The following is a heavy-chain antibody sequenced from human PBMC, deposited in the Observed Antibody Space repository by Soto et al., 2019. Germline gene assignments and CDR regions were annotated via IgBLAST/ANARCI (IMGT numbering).Heavy chain of an antibody. CDR1: GFTFTTYA. CDR3: AKEALTVAGNTLDY. CDR2: ITGSGGLT. V-gene: IGHV3-23*01. Sequence: EVQLLESGGGLVQPGGSLRLSCAASGFTFTTYAMSWVRQAPGKGLQWISAITGSGGLTYYPASVKGRFTISRYNSKNTLYLQMSSLRADDTAVYYCAKEALTVAGNTLDYWGQGNLVTVSS. J-gene: IGHJ4*02. D-gene: IGHD6-19*01.